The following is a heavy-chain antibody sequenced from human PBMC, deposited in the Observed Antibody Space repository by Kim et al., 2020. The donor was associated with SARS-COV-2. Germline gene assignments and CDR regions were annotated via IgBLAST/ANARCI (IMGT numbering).Heavy chain of an antibody. CDR1: GDSVSSNSAA. CDR3: AREGFLEMATINYYYYYGMDV. D-gene: IGHD5-12*01. V-gene: IGHV6-1*01. Sequence: SQTLSLTCAISGDSVSSNSAAWNWIRQSPSRGLEWLGRTYYRSKWYNDYAVSVKSRITINPDTSKNQFSLQLNSVTPEDTAVYYCAREGFLEMATINYYYYYGMDVWGQGTTVTVSS. J-gene: IGHJ6*02. CDR2: TYYRSKWYN.